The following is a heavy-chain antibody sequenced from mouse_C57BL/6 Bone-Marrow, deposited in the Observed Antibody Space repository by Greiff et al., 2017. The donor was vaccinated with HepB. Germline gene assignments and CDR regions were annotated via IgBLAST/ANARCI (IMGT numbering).Heavy chain of an antibody. CDR2: ISSGGSYT. D-gene: IGHD3-1*01. V-gene: IGHV5-6*01. Sequence: EVQRVESGGDLVKPGGSLKLSCAASGFTFSSYGMSWVRQTPDKRLEWVATISSGGSYTYYPDSVKGRFTISRDNAKNTLYLQMSSLKSEDTAMYYCARPGYVAWFAYWGQGTLDTVSA. J-gene: IGHJ3*01. CDR1: GFTFSSYG. CDR3: ARPGYVAWFAY.